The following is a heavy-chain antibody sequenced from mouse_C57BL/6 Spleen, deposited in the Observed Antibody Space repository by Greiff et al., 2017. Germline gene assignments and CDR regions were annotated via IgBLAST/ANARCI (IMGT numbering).Heavy chain of an antibody. J-gene: IGHJ1*03. V-gene: IGHV14-3*01. Sequence: VQLQQSVAELVRPGASVKLSCTASGSNIKNTYMHWVKQRPDQGLEWIGRIAPATGNTKYAPKFQGKATITADPSSNTAYLQLSSLTSEDTAICCCADYYGSSYWYFDVWGTGTTVTVSS. D-gene: IGHD1-1*01. CDR2: IAPATGNT. CDR3: ADYYGSSYWYFDV. CDR1: GSNIKNTY.